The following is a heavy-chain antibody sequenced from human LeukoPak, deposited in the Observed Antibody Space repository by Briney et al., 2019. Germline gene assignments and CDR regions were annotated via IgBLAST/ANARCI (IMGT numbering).Heavy chain of an antibody. CDR1: GGSISTSSYY. Sequence: SSETLSLTCTVSGGSISTSSYYWGWVRQPPGKGLEWIGRIYTSGSTNYNPSLKSRVTMSVDTSKNQFSLKLSSVTAADTAVYYCAGVRYSYGTDYWGQGTLVTVSS. V-gene: IGHV4-39*07. D-gene: IGHD5-18*01. CDR2: IYTSGST. CDR3: AGVRYSYGTDY. J-gene: IGHJ4*02.